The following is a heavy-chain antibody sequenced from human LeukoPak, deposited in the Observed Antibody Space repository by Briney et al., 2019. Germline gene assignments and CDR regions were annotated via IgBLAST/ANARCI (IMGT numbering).Heavy chain of an antibody. CDR2: IYYSGST. CDR1: GGSISSYY. D-gene: IGHD2-21*01. J-gene: IGHJ3*02. Sequence: TSETLSLTCTVSGGSISSYYWSWIRQPPGKGLEWIGYIYYSGSTKYNPSLKSRVTTSVDTSKNQFSLRLTSVTAADTAVYYCARVRVVNSYDAFDIWGQGTMVTVSS. V-gene: IGHV4-59*01. CDR3: ARVRVVNSYDAFDI.